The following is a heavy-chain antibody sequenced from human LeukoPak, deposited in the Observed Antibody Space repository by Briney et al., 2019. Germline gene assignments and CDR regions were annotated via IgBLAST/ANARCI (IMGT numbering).Heavy chain of an antibody. J-gene: IGHJ4*02. Sequence: SETLSLTCTVSGGSISSGGYYWSWIRQHPGKGLERIGYIYYSGSTYYNPSLKSRVTISVDTSKNQFSLKLSSVTAADTAVYYCARRSGTEERGYFDCWGQGTLVTVSS. V-gene: IGHV4-31*03. CDR1: GGSISSGGYY. D-gene: IGHD1-1*01. CDR2: IYYSGST. CDR3: ARRSGTEERGYFDC.